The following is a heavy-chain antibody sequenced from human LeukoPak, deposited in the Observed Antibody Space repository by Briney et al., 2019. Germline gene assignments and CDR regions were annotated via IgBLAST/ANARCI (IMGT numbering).Heavy chain of an antibody. J-gene: IGHJ5*02. CDR2: IANSGST. Sequence: SETLSLTCTVSGDSITRYYWSWIRQPAGRGVDWIGRIANSGSTNYNPALKSRLTLSLDTSRNQFSLRLRFVTAADTAIYYCARDQGSGWFDPWGQGILVTVSS. CDR3: ARDQGSGWFDP. CDR1: GDSITRYY. V-gene: IGHV4-4*07.